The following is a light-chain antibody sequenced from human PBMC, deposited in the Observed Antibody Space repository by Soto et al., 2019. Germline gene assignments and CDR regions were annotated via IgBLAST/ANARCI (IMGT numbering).Light chain of an antibody. CDR3: QQYNSYSWT. Sequence: DIQMTQSPYTLSASVGDRVTSACLASESISSWLAWYEEKPGKAPKLLIYKASSLESGVPSRFSGSGSGTEFTLTISSLQPDDFATYYCQQYNSYSWTFGQGTKVDI. CDR2: KAS. CDR1: ESISSW. J-gene: IGKJ1*01. V-gene: IGKV1-5*03.